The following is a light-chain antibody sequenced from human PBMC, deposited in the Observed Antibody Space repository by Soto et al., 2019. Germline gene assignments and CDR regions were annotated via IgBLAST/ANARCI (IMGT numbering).Light chain of an antibody. CDR3: QQDKVYPYT. CDR2: DVS. Sequence: DIQMTQSPSTLSASIGDRVTITCRASQSINGRLAWYQQKPGRPPKLLIYDVSVLDSGAPSRFSGSGSGTDFTLTISSLRPDDFATFYCQQDKVYPYTFGQGSRLDIQ. V-gene: IGKV1-5*01. J-gene: IGKJ2*01. CDR1: QSINGR.